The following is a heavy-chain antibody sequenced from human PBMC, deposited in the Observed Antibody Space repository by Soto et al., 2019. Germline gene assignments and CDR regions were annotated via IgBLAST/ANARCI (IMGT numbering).Heavy chain of an antibody. Sequence: ASVKVSCKASGYTFSSFGISWVRQAPGQGLEWMGWITAFNSNTRYAQTFQGRVTMTTDTPTSTAYMELSSLRSEDTAVYYCAGGFYYYDSSGYYPPFDYWGQGTLVTVSS. CDR3: AGGFYYYDSSGYYPPFDY. CDR1: GYTFSSFG. D-gene: IGHD3-22*01. CDR2: ITAFNSNT. V-gene: IGHV1-18*01. J-gene: IGHJ4*02.